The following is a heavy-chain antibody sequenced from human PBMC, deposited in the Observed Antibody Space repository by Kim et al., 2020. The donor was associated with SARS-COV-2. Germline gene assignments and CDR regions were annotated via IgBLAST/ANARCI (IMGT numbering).Heavy chain of an antibody. CDR3: AREGMDY. V-gene: IGHV4-34*01. J-gene: IGHJ4*02. Sequence: SETLSLTCAVYGGSFSGYYWSWIRQPPGKGLEWIGEINHSGSTNYNPSLKSRVTISVDTSKNQFSLKLSSVTAADTAVYYCAREGMDYWGQGTLVTVSS. CDR2: INHSGST. CDR1: GGSFSGYY.